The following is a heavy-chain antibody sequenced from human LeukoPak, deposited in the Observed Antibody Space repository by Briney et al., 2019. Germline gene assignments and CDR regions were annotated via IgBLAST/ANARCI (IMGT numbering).Heavy chain of an antibody. D-gene: IGHD3-22*01. J-gene: IGHJ4*02. CDR2: ISAYSDNT. CDR1: GYTFTRYG. Sequence: ASVKVSCKASGYTFTRYGLIWVRQAPGQGLEWMAWISAYSDNTDYAQKFQGRLTVTKDTSTQTVYMELRSLSSDDTAVYYCVQEGYDRRGYYGHWGQGALVTVSS. CDR3: VQEGYDRRGYYGH. V-gene: IGHV1-18*01.